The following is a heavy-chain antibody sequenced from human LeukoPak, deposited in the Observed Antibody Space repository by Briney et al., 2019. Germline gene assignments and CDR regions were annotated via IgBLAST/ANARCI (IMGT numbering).Heavy chain of an antibody. Sequence: ASVKVSCKASGYTFTDYYIHWVRQAPGQGLEWMGWINPNSGGTNYAQKFQGRVTMTRDTSISTAYMELSRLRSDDTAVYYCARGSWTLRFLEPEDYWGQGTLVTVSS. CDR3: ARGSWTLRFLEPEDY. V-gene: IGHV1-2*02. CDR1: GYTFTDYY. CDR2: INPNSGGT. D-gene: IGHD3-3*01. J-gene: IGHJ4*02.